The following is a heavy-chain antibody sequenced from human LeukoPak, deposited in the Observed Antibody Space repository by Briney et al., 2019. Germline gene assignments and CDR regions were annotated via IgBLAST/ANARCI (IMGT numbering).Heavy chain of an antibody. V-gene: IGHV4-34*01. J-gene: IGHJ4*02. CDR1: GFTVSSNY. Sequence: GSLRLSCAASGFTVSSNYMSWVRQPPGKGLEWIGEINHSGSTNYNPSLKSRVTISVDTSKNQFSLNLSSVTAAETAVYYCARRGDYQDSSGYWNWGQGTLVTVSS. CDR3: ARRGDYQDSSGYWN. CDR2: INHSGST. D-gene: IGHD3-22*01.